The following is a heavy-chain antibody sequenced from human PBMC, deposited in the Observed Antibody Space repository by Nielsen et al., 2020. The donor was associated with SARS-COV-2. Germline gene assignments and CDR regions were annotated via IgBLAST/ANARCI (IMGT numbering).Heavy chain of an antibody. CDR3: AGGYSSSSGHDY. CDR2: IYHSGST. D-gene: IGHD6-6*01. J-gene: IGHJ4*02. V-gene: IGHV4-4*02. CDR1: GGSISSSNW. Sequence: SETLSLTCAVSGGSISSSNWWSWVRQPPGKGLEWIGEIYHSGSTNYNPSLKSRVTISVDTSKNQFSLKLSSVTAADTAVYYCAGGYSSSSGHDYWGQGTLVTVSS.